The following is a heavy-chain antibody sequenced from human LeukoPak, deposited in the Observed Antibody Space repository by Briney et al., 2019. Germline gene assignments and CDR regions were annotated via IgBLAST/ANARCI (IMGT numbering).Heavy chain of an antibody. CDR1: GGSISSYY. Sequence: SVTLSLTYTVSGGSISSYYWSWIRQPAGKGLEWTGRIYTSGSTNYNPSLKSRVTMSVDTSKNQFSLKLSSVTAADTAVYYCARVAITMVRGVIGWFDPWGQGTLVTVSS. D-gene: IGHD3-10*01. CDR3: ARVAITMVRGVIGWFDP. J-gene: IGHJ5*02. V-gene: IGHV4-4*07. CDR2: IYTSGST.